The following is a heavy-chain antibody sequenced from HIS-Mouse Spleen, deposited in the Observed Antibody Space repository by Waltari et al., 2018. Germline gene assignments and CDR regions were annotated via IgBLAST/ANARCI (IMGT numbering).Heavy chain of an antibody. D-gene: IGHD5-12*01. CDR3: ARSGTLHIVATTFDY. J-gene: IGHJ4*02. Sequence: QVQLVESGGGVVQPGRSLRLSCAASGFTFSSYAMHWVRQAPCKGVEGVAVISYDGSNKYYAESVKGRFTISRDNSKNTLYLQMNSLRAEDTAVYYCARSGTLHIVATTFDYWGQGTLVTVSS. CDR2: ISYDGSNK. V-gene: IGHV3-30*04. CDR1: GFTFSSYA.